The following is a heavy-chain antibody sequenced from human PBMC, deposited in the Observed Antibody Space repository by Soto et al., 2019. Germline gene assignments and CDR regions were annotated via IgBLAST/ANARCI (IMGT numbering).Heavy chain of an antibody. D-gene: IGHD3-22*01. CDR3: ARDKRVYYYDSSGYYYPVPDAFDI. Sequence: ASVKVSCKASGGTFSSYAISWVRQAPGQGLEWMGGIIPIFGTANYAQKFQGRVTITADESTSTAYMELSSLRSEDTAVYYCARDKRVYYYDSSGYYYPVPDAFDIWGQGTMVTISS. J-gene: IGHJ3*02. CDR2: IIPIFGTA. CDR1: GGTFSSYA. V-gene: IGHV1-69*13.